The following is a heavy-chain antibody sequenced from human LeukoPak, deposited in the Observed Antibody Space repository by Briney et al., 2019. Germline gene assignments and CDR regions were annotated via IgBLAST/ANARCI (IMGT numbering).Heavy chain of an antibody. CDR2: IKEDGSET. CDR3: ATPSPYYYDTSGYYPLDS. V-gene: IGHV3-7*03. J-gene: IGHJ4*02. D-gene: IGHD3-22*01. CDR1: GFTFSSHW. Sequence: GGSLRLSCTGSGFTFSSHWMSWVRQAPGRGLEWVANIKEDGSETYYLDSVKGRFTISRDNSKNTLYLQMNSLRAEDTSVYYCATPSPYYYDTSGYYPLDSWGQGTLVTVSS.